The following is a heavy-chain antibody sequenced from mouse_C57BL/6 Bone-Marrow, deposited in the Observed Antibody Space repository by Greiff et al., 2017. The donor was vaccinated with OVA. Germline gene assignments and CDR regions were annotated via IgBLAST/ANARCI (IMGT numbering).Heavy chain of an antibody. CDR3: AREADDY. Sequence: VQLQESGPGLVKPSQSLSLTCSVTGYSITSGYYWNWIRQFPGNKLEWMGYISYDGSNNYNPSLKNRISITRDTSKNQFFLKLNSVTTEDTATYYCAREADDYWGQGTTLTVSS. J-gene: IGHJ2*01. V-gene: IGHV3-6*01. CDR2: ISYDGSN. CDR1: GYSITSGYY.